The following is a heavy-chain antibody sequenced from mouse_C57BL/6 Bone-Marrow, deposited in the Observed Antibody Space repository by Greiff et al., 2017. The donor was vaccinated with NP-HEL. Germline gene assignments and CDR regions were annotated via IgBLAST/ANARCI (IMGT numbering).Heavy chain of an antibody. D-gene: IGHD6-1*01. CDR2: IDPETGGT. V-gene: IGHV1-15*01. CDR1: GYTFTDYE. J-gene: IGHJ2*01. CDR3: TRWGHIDY. Sequence: QVTLKESGAELVRPGASVTLSCKASGYTFTDYEMHWVKQTPVHGLEWIGAIDPETGGTAYNQKFKGKAILTADKSSSTAYMELRSLTSEDSAVYYCTRWGHIDYWGQGTTLTVSS.